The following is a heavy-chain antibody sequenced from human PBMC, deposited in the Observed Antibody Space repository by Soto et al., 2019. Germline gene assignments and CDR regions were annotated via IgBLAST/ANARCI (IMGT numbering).Heavy chain of an antibody. V-gene: IGHV4-30-2*01. J-gene: IGHJ6*02. CDR1: GGSISSGGYS. Sequence: PSETLSLTCAVSGGSISSGGYSWSWIRQPPGKGLEWIGYIYHSGSTYYNPSLKSRVTISVDRSKNQFSLKLSSVTAADTAVYYCARAVGKAIAARYGPQDYYYYYGMDVWGQRPRSPSP. CDR2: IYHSGST. D-gene: IGHD6-6*01. CDR3: ARAVGKAIAARYGPQDYYYYYGMDV.